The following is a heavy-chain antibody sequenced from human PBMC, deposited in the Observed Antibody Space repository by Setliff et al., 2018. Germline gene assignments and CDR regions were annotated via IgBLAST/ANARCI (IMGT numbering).Heavy chain of an antibody. J-gene: IGHJ3*01. Sequence: PGESLKISCKGSGYTFSNYWVGWVRQMPGKGLEWMGVIYAGDSDTRYSPSFQGQVTFSADKSISTAYLQWSTLKASDTAMYYCARLGSSSWYNDVFDFWGPGTMGTVSS. CDR3: ARLGSSSWYNDVFDF. V-gene: IGHV5-51*01. D-gene: IGHD6-13*01. CDR1: GYTFSNYW. CDR2: IYAGDSDT.